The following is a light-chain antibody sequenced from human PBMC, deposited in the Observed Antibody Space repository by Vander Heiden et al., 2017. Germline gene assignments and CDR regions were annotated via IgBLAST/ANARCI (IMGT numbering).Light chain of an antibody. V-gene: IGLV1-47*01. CDR3: AAGDDSSQRV. J-gene: IGLJ3*02. CDR1: RSNIGSNY. CDR2: RNN. Sequence: SVLTQPPSASGTPGQRVTISCSGSRSNIGSNYGDWYQQSTGTAHKLIIYRNNQRPAGVHDGFSGSKSGTAASLAISGLRDEDEADYYGAAGDDSSQRVFGGGTKLTVL.